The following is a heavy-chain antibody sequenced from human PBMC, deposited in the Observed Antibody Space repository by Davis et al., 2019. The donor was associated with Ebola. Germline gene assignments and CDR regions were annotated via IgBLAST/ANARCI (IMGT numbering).Heavy chain of an antibody. J-gene: IGHJ3*02. CDR3: ASAGPVVVVPAAEASVAFDI. Sequence: SVKVSCKASGYTFTSYDINWVRQAPGQGLEWMGGIIPIFGTANYAQKFQGRVTITADESTSTAYMELSSLRSEDTAVYYCASAGPVVVVPAAEASVAFDIWGQGTMVTVSS. CDR2: IIPIFGTA. V-gene: IGHV1-69*13. D-gene: IGHD2-2*01. CDR1: GYTFTSYD.